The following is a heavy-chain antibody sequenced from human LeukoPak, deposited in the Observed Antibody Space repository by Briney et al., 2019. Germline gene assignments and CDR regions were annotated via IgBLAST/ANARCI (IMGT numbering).Heavy chain of an antibody. CDR1: GYTFTSYG. V-gene: IGHV1-18*01. D-gene: IGHD2-2*01. Sequence: ASVKVSCKASGYTFTSYGISWVRQAPGQGLEWMGWICAYNGNTNYAQKLQGRVTMTTDTSTSTAYMELRSLRSDDTAVYYCARDQIVVVPGDSSSSDYYYHYGMDVWGQGTTVTVSS. J-gene: IGHJ6*02. CDR2: ICAYNGNT. CDR3: ARDQIVVVPGDSSSSDYYYHYGMDV.